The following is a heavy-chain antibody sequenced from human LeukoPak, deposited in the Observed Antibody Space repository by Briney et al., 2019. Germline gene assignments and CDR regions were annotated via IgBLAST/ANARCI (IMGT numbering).Heavy chain of an antibody. CDR1: GNSLSELS. CDR3: ATRSGDFWSGFVN. Sequence: GASVTVSCKVSGNSLSELSIQWVRQAPGKGLECMGGLHPEEAKMVYSQNFQGRVTMTEDTSTQTAYMELSGLTSDDTAVYYCATRSGDFWSGFVNWGQGTLVTVSS. V-gene: IGHV1-24*01. CDR2: LHPEEAKM. D-gene: IGHD3-3*01. J-gene: IGHJ4*02.